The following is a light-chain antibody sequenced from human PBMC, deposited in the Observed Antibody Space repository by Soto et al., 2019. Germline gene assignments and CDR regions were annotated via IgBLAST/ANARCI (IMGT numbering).Light chain of an antibody. CDR3: CSYGGYSTFVI. Sequence: QSALTQPPSASGSPGQSVAISCTGTSSDVGGYNYVSWYQQHPGKAPKLMIYEVNKRPSGVSNRFSGSKSGNTASLTISGLQADDEADYHCCSYGGYSTFVIFGGGTQLTVL. V-gene: IGLV2-23*02. CDR2: EVN. CDR1: SSDVGGYNY. J-gene: IGLJ2*01.